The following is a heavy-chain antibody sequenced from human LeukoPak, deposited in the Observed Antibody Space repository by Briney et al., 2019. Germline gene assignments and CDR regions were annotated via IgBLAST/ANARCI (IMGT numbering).Heavy chain of an antibody. CDR2: IYTSGST. D-gene: IGHD2-15*01. Sequence: PSETLSLTCTVSGGSISSYYWSWIRQPPGKGLEWIGYIYTSGSTNYNPSLKSRVTISVDTSKNQFSLKLSSVTAADTAVYYCARRYCSGGSCYGGFDPWGQGTLVTVSS. V-gene: IGHV4-4*09. CDR1: GGSISSYY. J-gene: IGHJ5*02. CDR3: ARRYCSGGSCYGGFDP.